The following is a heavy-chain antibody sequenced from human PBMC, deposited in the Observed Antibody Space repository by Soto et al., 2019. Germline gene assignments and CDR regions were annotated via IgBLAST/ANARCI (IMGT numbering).Heavy chain of an antibody. CDR2: ISGSGGST. Sequence: EVQLLESGGGLVQPGGSLRLSCAASGFTFSSYAMSWVRQAPGKGLEWVSAISGSGGSTYYADSVKGRFTISRDNSKNTLYLQMNSLRAEDTAVYYCAKAGIVVVIAPFPHYMDVWGKGTTVTVSS. D-gene: IGHD2-21*01. CDR3: AKAGIVVVIAPFPHYMDV. CDR1: GFTFSSYA. V-gene: IGHV3-23*01. J-gene: IGHJ6*03.